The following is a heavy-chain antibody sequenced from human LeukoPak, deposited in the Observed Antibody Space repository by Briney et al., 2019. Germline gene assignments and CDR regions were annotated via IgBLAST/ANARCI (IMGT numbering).Heavy chain of an antibody. J-gene: IGHJ5*02. CDR3: ARPNYPGGSGSYGGTNWFDP. CDR1: GYTFTSYG. Sequence: GASVKVSCKASGYTFTSYGISWVRQAPGQGLEWMGWISGYNGNTNYAQKLQGRVTMTTDTSTSTAYMELGSLRSDDTAVYYCARPNYPGGSGSYGGTNWFDPWGQGTLVTVSS. D-gene: IGHD3-10*01. CDR2: ISGYNGNT. V-gene: IGHV1-18*01.